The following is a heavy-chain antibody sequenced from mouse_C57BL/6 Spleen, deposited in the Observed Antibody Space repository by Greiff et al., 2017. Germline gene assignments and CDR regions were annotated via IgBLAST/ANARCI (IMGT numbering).Heavy chain of an antibody. D-gene: IGHD4-1*01. Sequence: VQLQQSGAELVRPGASVTLSCKASGYTFTDYEMHWVKQTPVHGLEWIGAIDPETGGTAYNQKFKGKDILTADKSSSTAYMELRSLTSEDSAVYYCTRWGGWDVYYFDYWGQGTTLTVSS. CDR3: TRWGGWDVYYFDY. CDR1: GYTFTDYE. V-gene: IGHV1-15*01. CDR2: IDPETGGT. J-gene: IGHJ2*01.